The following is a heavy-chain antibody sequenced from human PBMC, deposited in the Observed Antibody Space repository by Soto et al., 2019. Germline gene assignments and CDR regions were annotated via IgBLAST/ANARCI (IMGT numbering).Heavy chain of an antibody. J-gene: IGHJ4*02. CDR1: GFTFSASA. CDR3: ISLIDITMVPQAE. D-gene: IGHD3-10*01. CDR2: IRSEGNTYAT. V-gene: IGHV3-73*01. Sequence: EVQLVQSGGVVVQPGGSLKLSCEASGFTFSASAIHWVRQASGKGLEWVGRIRSEGNTYATAYAASVIGRFTISRDDSESTAYVQMNSLKAEDTAMYYCISLIDITMVPQAEWGQGTLVTVSS.